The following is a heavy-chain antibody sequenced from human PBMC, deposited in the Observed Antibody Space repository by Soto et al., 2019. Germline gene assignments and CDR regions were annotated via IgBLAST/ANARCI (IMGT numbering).Heavy chain of an antibody. D-gene: IGHD6-13*01. V-gene: IGHV4-39*01. CDR1: GGSISSSSYY. CDR3: ARREQLVDY. Sequence: SETLSLTCTVSGGSISSSSYYWGWIRQPPGKGLEWIGSIYYSGSTYYNPSLKSRVTISVDTSKNQFSLKLSSVTAADTAVYYCARREQLVDYWGQRTLDTGSS. J-gene: IGHJ4*02. CDR2: IYYSGST.